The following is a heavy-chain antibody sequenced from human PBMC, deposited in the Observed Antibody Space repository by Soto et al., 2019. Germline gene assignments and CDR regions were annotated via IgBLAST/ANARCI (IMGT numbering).Heavy chain of an antibody. CDR1: GFTFSSFG. J-gene: IGHJ6*02. CDR3: ERDDSYYSLWSAYYPSRNGMDV. V-gene: IGHV3-33*01. D-gene: IGHD3-3*01. CDR2: IWYDGSKK. Sequence: QVQVVESGGGVVQPGRSLRLSCAASGFTFSSFGMHWFRQAPGKGLEWVSLIWYDGSKKSYGDSVKGRFTISRDNSRNTVYLQLNSLRADDTAVYYCERDDSYYSLWSAYYPSRNGMDVWGQGTTVTVSS.